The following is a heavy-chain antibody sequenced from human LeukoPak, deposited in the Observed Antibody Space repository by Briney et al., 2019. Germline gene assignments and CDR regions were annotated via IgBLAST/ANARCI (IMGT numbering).Heavy chain of an antibody. V-gene: IGHV5-51*01. CDR3: ARRSGSHEYYFDY. CDR1: GYIFTSYW. CDR2: IYPGDSDT. J-gene: IGHJ4*02. Sequence: GESLKISCKGSGYIFTSYWIGWVRQMPGKGLEWMGIIYPGDSDTRYSPSFQGQVTISADKSISTAYVQWSSLKASDTAMYYCARRSGSHEYYFDYWGQGTLVTVSS. D-gene: IGHD1-26*01.